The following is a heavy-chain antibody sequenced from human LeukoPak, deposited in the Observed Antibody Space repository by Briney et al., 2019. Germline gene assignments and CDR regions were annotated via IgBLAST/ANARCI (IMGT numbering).Heavy chain of an antibody. V-gene: IGHV1-18*01. CDR3: ARDLWGARFGEFSDY. CDR2: ISAYNGNT. Sequence: ASVKVSCKASGYTFTSYGISWVRQAPGQGLEWMGRISAYNGNTNYVQKLQGRVTMTTDTSTSTAYMELRSLRSDDTAVYYCARDLWGARFGEFSDYWGQGTLVTVSS. D-gene: IGHD3-10*01. CDR1: GYTFTSYG. J-gene: IGHJ4*02.